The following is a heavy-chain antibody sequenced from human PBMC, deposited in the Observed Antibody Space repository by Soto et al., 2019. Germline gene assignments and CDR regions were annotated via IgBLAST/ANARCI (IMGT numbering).Heavy chain of an antibody. Sequence: SETLSLTCTVSGGSIRSYYWSWIRQPPGKGLEWIGYVYNSGSTNYNPSLKSRVTISIDTSKNQFSLKLTSLTATDTAVYYCARGGPSSKWLDPWGQGTLVTVSS. CDR2: VYNSGST. V-gene: IGHV4-59*01. CDR3: ARGGPSSKWLDP. CDR1: GGSIRSYY. J-gene: IGHJ5*02.